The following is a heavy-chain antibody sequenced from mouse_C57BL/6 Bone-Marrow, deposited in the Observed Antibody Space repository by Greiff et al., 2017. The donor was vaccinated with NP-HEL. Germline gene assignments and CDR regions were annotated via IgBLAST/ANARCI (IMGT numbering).Heavy chain of an antibody. CDR1: GYTFTEYT. CDR2: FYPGSGSI. V-gene: IGHV1-62-2*01. CDR3: ERVEYEYYGSSYGGCFDV. D-gene: IGHD1-1*01. J-gene: IGHJ1*03. Sequence: VQLQESGAELVKPGASVKLSCKASGYTFTEYTIHWVKQRSGQGLEWIGWFYPGSGSIKYNEKFKDKATLTADKSSSTVYMELSRLTSEESAVYFWERVEYEYYGSSYGGCFDVWGTGTTVTVSA.